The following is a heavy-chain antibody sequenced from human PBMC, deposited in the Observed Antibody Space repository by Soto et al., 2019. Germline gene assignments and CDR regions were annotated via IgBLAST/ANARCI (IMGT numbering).Heavy chain of an antibody. Sequence: QLQLQESGPGLVKPSETLSLTCPVSGGSISSSGNFWGWFRQPPGKGLEWVGSIYESGNTYHNPSLMSRVTISVDTSKNQLSRRLTSVTAADTAVYYWARGGVPNVGWFDPWGQGTLVTVSS. J-gene: IGHJ5*02. CDR2: IYESGNT. CDR3: ARGGVPNVGWFDP. CDR1: GGSISSSGNF. D-gene: IGHD3-16*01. V-gene: IGHV4-39*01.